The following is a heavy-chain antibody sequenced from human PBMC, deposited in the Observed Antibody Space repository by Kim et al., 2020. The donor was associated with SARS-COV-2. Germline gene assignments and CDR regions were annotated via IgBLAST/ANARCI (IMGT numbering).Heavy chain of an antibody. Sequence: SETLSLTCTVSGGSISSSSYYWGWIRQPPGKGLEWIGSIYYSGSTYYNPSLKSRVTLSVDTSRNQFSLKLSSVTAADTAVYYCARRRDGYNIDTFDIWG. CDR3: ARRRDGYNIDTFDI. J-gene: IGHJ3*02. CDR1: GGSISSSSYY. CDR2: IYYSGST. D-gene: IGHD5-12*01. V-gene: IGHV4-39*01.